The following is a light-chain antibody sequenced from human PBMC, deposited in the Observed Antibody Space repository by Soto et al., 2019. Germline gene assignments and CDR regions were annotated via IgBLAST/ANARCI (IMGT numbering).Light chain of an antibody. J-gene: IGKJ3*01. CDR2: GAS. CDR1: ESVSTSY. V-gene: IGKV3-20*01. Sequence: EIVLTQSPGTLSLSLGERATLSCRASESVSTSYLAWYQQKPGQAPRLLIYGASGRATGIPDRFSVSASGTDFTLTISRLEPEDFAVYYCQHYGTSALFGPGTKVDIK. CDR3: QHYGTSAL.